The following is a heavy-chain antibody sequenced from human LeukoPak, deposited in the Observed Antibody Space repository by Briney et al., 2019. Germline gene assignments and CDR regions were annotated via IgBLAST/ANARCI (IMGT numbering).Heavy chain of an antibody. D-gene: IGHD3-10*01. CDR1: GFTFSSYG. Sequence: GRSLRLSCAAAGFTFSSYGMDWVRQAPGKGLEWEAVIYSGGSTYYADSVKGRFTISRDNSKNTLYLQMNSLRAEDTAVYYCARAVGELSGYYGMDVWGQGTTVTVSS. CDR2: IYSGGST. J-gene: IGHJ6*02. V-gene: IGHV3-NL1*01. CDR3: ARAVGELSGYYGMDV.